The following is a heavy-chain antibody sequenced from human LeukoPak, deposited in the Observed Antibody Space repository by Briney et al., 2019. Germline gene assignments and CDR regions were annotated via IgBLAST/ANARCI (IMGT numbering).Heavy chain of an antibody. CDR3: ARAPLWSKTIDY. Sequence: GGSLRLSCAASGFTFSSYSMNWVHQAPGKGLEWVSSISSSSSYIYYADSVKGRFTISRDNAKNSLYLQMNSLRAEDTAVYYCARAPLWSKTIDYWGQGTLVTVSS. D-gene: IGHD5-18*01. J-gene: IGHJ4*02. CDR2: ISSSSSYI. CDR1: GFTFSSYS. V-gene: IGHV3-21*01.